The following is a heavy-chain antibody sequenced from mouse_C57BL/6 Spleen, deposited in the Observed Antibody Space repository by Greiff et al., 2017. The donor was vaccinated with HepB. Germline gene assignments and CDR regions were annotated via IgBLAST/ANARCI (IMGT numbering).Heavy chain of an antibody. J-gene: IGHJ4*01. D-gene: IGHD2-4*01. CDR2: ISNGGGST. Sequence: EVQRVESGGGLVQPGGSLKLSCAASGFTFSDYYMYWVRQTPEKRLEWVAYISNGGGSTYYPDTVKGRFTISRDNAKNTLYLQMSRLKSEDTAMYYCARQGMITTRAMDYWGQGTSVTVSS. CDR1: GFTFSDYY. V-gene: IGHV5-12*01. CDR3: ARQGMITTRAMDY.